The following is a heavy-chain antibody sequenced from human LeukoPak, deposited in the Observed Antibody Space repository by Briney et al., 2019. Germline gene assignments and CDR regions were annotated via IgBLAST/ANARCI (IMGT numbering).Heavy chain of an antibody. J-gene: IGHJ4*02. CDR3: ARECSSTNCYKN. V-gene: IGHV3-74*01. CDR1: GFTFSSHW. D-gene: IGHD2-2*02. Sequence: PGGSLRLSCAASGFTFSSHWMHWVRQAPGKGLVWVSRINGDGSSTSYAASVKGRFTISRDKAKNTLYLQMNSLRAEDTAVYYCARECSSTNCYKNWGQGTLVTVSS. CDR2: INGDGSST.